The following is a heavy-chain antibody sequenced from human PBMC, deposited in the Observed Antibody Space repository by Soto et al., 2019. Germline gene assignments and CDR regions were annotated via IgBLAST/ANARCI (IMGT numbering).Heavy chain of an antibody. CDR1: GFTFSDYS. CDR2: ITSSSYYK. Sequence: VQLVESGGGLVKPGGSLRLSCAASGFTFSDYSMNWVRQAPGKGLEWVSSITSSSYYKYYADSVKGRFTISRDNAKNSLYLQMNGLRAEDTAVYYCARDRTTVTNGWFDPWGQGTLVTVSS. CDR3: ARDRTTVTNGWFDP. J-gene: IGHJ5*02. V-gene: IGHV3-21*01. D-gene: IGHD4-17*01.